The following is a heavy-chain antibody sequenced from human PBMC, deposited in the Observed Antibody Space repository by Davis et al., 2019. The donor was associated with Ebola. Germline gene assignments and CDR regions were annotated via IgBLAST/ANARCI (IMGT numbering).Heavy chain of an antibody. V-gene: IGHV5-51*01. CDR2: IYPGDSDT. J-gene: IGHJ4*02. D-gene: IGHD6-13*01. CDR3: ARQGIAAAGDY. CDR1: GYSFTSYW. Sequence: GESLKISCQGPGYSFTSYWIGRERQMPGKGLEWMGIIYPGDSDTRYSPSLQGQVPISAHKSISTAYLQWTGLKASDTAMYYCARQGIAAAGDYWGQGTLVTVSS.